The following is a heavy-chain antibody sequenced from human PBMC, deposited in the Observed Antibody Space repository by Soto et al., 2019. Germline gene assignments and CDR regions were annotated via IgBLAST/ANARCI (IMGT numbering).Heavy chain of an antibody. CDR2: LYYSGTT. Sequence: QVQLQESGPGLVKPSETLSLTCTVSGASISTQSWNWIRQAPGKGLEWIGYLYYSGTTNYNPPLKSRVTISADTSKNQVSLKLTSVTAADTAVYFCARGLSWSPYFESWGQGILVTVSS. V-gene: IGHV4-59*11. CDR3: ARGLSWSPYFES. J-gene: IGHJ4*02. D-gene: IGHD3-3*01. CDR1: GASISTQS.